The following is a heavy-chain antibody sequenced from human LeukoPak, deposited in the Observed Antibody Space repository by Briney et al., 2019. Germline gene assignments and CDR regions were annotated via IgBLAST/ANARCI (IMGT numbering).Heavy chain of an antibody. CDR3: ARPSYYYGSGHYNEQYFQH. CDR2: INTDGSST. D-gene: IGHD3-22*01. J-gene: IGHJ1*01. Sequence: GGSLRGSCAASGFTFSSYWMHWVRQAPGKGLVWVSRINTDGSSTSYADSVKGRFTISRDNSRDTLYLQMNSLGPEDTAVYYCARPSYYYGSGHYNEQYFQHWGQGTLFTVSS. V-gene: IGHV3-74*01. CDR1: GFTFSSYW.